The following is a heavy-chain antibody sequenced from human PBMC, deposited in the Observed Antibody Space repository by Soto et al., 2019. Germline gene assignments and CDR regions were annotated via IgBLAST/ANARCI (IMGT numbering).Heavy chain of an antibody. CDR3: ATQRDWSSDY. CDR1: RGSISSYY. Sequence: SETPSLTCTVSRGSISSYYWSWIRQPPGKGLEWIGYIYYSGRTEYNPSLKSRVTISVDTSKNQFSLKLNSVTAADTAVYYCATQRDWSSDYWGQGTLVTVSS. CDR2: IYYSGRT. D-gene: IGHD2-21*02. V-gene: IGHV4-59*08. J-gene: IGHJ4*02.